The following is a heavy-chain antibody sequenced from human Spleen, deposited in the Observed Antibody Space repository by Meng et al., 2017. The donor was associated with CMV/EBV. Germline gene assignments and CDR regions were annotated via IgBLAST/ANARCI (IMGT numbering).Heavy chain of an antibody. CDR2: INHSGST. D-gene: IGHD3-10*01. CDR1: GGSFSGYY. J-gene: IGHJ4*02. V-gene: IGHV4-34*01. Sequence: SETLSLTCAVYGGSFSGYYWSWIRQPPGKGLEWIGEINHSGSTNYNPSLKSRVTISVDTSKNQFSLKLSSVTAADTAVYYCARVSRYDSGNYYNFFDYWGQGTLVTVSS. CDR3: ARVSRYDSGNYYNFFDY.